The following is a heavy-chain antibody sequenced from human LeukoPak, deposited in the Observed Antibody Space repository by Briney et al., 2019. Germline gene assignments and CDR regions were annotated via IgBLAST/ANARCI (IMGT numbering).Heavy chain of an antibody. D-gene: IGHD2-2*01. CDR1: GFTFDDYA. CDR3: AKGYCSSTSCYGAFDI. V-gene: IGHV3-9*01. CDR2: ISWNSGSI. J-gene: IGHJ3*02. Sequence: PGRSLRLSCAASGFTFDDYAMHWVRQAPGKGLEWVSGISWNSGSIDYADSVKGRFTISRDNAKNSLYLQMNSLRAEDTALYYCAKGYCSSTSCYGAFDIWGQGTMVTVSS.